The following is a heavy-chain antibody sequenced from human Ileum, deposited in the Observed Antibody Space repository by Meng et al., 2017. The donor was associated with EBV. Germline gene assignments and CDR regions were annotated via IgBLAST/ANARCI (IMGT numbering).Heavy chain of an antibody. Sequence: GQLNDTCPELVTPSEPVSLPCTVSGVSIRRYNWSWTRQPPGKGLEWIGYIYYSGSTNYTPSLKSRVTISVDTSKNQFSLNLSSVTAADTAVYYCARGGWSLDYWGQGTLVTVSS. D-gene: IGHD2-15*01. CDR2: IYYSGST. CDR1: GVSIRRYN. CDR3: ARGGWSLDY. J-gene: IGHJ4*02. V-gene: IGHV4-59*08.